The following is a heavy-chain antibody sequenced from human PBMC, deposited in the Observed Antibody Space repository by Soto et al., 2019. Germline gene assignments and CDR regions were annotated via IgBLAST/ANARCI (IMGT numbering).Heavy chain of an antibody. D-gene: IGHD2-15*01. V-gene: IGHV4-39*01. Sequence: PSETLSLTCTVSGGSISSSSYYWGWIRQPPGKGLEWIGSIYYSGSTYYNPSLKSRVTISVDTSKNQFSLKLSSVTAADTAVYYCGPRGAVAPRGYWGQGTLVTVS. J-gene: IGHJ4*02. CDR1: GGSISSSSYY. CDR3: GPRGAVAPRGY. CDR2: IYYSGST.